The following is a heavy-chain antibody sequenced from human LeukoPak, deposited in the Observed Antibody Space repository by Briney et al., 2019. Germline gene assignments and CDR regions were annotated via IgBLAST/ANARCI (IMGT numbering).Heavy chain of an antibody. J-gene: IGHJ5*02. CDR2: TNHSGST. Sequence: SETLSLTCAVYGGSFSGYYWSWIRQPPGKGLEWIGETNHSGSTNYNPSLKSRVTISVDTSKNQFSLKLSSVTAADTAVYYCARGSALRNWFDPWGQGTLVTVSS. CDR3: ARGSALRNWFDP. D-gene: IGHD3-3*02. V-gene: IGHV4-34*01. CDR1: GGSFSGYY.